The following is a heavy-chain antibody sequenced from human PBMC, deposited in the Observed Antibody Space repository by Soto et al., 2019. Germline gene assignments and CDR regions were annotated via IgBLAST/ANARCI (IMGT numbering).Heavy chain of an antibody. J-gene: IGHJ5*02. CDR2: IYYSGST. CDR3: ARVRVYSVVVAAENWFDP. Sequence: PSGTLSLTCTVSGGSISSSFWSWIRQPPGKGLEWIGYIYYSGSTNYNPSLKSRVTISVDTSKNQFSLKLSSVTAADTAVYYCARVRVYSVVVAAENWFDPWGQGTLVTVSS. CDR1: GGSISSSF. V-gene: IGHV4-59*01. D-gene: IGHD2-15*01.